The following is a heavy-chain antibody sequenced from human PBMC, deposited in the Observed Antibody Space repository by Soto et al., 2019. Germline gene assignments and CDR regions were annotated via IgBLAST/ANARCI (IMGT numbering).Heavy chain of an antibody. CDR1: GGSISSYY. V-gene: IGHV4-59*08. J-gene: IGHJ5*02. CDR2: IYYSGST. Sequence: QVQLQESGPGLVKPSETLSLTCTVSGGSISSYYWSWIRQPPGKGLECIGYIYYSGSTNSNASLKTRVTISIDTTKIQFSLNVSSVAAADTAVYYCARHGSYGFSWGQGTLVTVSS. CDR3: ARHGSYGFS. D-gene: IGHD1-26*01.